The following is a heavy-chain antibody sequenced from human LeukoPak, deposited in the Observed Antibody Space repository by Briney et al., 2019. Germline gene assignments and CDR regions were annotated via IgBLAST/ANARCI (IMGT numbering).Heavy chain of an antibody. CDR2: IYSGGST. CDR3: AKEHRGVGAITLYDYFDC. D-gene: IGHD1-26*01. J-gene: IGHJ4*02. Sequence: GGSLRLSCAASGFTVSSNYMSWVRQAPGKGLEWVSVIYSGGSTYYADSVRGRFAISRDNSNNTLYLQMNSPRPEDTAVYYCAKEHRGVGAITLYDYFDCWGQGTLVTVSS. V-gene: IGHV3-53*05. CDR1: GFTVSSNY.